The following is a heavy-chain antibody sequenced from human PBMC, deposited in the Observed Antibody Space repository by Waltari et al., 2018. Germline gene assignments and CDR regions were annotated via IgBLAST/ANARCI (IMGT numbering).Heavy chain of an antibody. V-gene: IGHV4-4*07. CDR3: ARDRQYTSGWSPFRS. J-gene: IGHJ4*02. Sequence: QVLLQESGPGLVKPSQTLSLTCTVSGGSINNYYWSWIRQPAGGRLEWIGRIYTSRNTDYNPALKSRVSMSVDTSKNQFSLNLYSVSAADTAVYYCARDRQYTSGWSPFRSWGQGTLVTVSS. CDR1: GGSINNYY. D-gene: IGHD6-19*01. CDR2: IYTSRNT.